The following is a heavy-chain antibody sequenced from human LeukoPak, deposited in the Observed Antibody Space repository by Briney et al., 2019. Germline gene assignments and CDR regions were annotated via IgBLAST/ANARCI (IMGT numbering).Heavy chain of an antibody. CDR2: IWYDGSNK. Sequence: GGSLRLSCAASGFTFSSYGMHWVRQAPGKGLEWVAVIWYDGSNKYYADSVKGRFTISRDNSKNTLYLQMNSLRAEDTAVYYCARDGLGATYFDYWGQGTLVTVSS. D-gene: IGHD1-26*01. CDR1: GFTFSSYG. J-gene: IGHJ4*02. V-gene: IGHV3-33*01. CDR3: ARDGLGATYFDY.